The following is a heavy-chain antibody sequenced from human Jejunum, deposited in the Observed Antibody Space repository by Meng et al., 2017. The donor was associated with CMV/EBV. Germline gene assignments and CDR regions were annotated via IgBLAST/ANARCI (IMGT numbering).Heavy chain of an antibody. D-gene: IGHD2-21*01. CDR3: ARDKCGGDCQLGLLDS. CDR1: GYPFSDHY. CDR2: INPSSGDT. Sequence: SGYPFSDHYMSWVRQVPGQGLEWMGWINPSSGDTNYAQKFQDRVTMTRDMSINTAYMELSRLRSDDTAVYYCARDKCGGDCQLGLLDSWGQGTLVTVSS. V-gene: IGHV1-2*02. J-gene: IGHJ4*02.